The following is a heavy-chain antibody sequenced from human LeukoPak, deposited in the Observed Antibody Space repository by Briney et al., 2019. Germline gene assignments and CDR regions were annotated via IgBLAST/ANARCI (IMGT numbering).Heavy chain of an antibody. D-gene: IGHD2-2*02. CDR2: INHSGST. Sequence: SETLPLTCAVYGGSFSGYYWSWIRQPPGKGLEWIGEINHSGSTNYNPSLKSRVTISVDTSKNQFSLKLSSVTAADTAVYYCVRGWGYCSSTSCYRAHFDYWGQGTLVTVSS. J-gene: IGHJ4*02. CDR3: VRGWGYCSSTSCYRAHFDY. V-gene: IGHV4-34*01. CDR1: GGSFSGYY.